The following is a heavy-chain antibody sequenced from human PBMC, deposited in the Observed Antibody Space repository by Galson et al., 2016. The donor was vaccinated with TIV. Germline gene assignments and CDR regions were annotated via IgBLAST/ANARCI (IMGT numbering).Heavy chain of an antibody. V-gene: IGHV1-8*02. D-gene: IGHD1-26*01. CDR2: MNPNSGDT. Sequence: SVKVSCKASGYNFSNYDINWVRQAAGQGLEWMGWMNPNSGDTGYAEKFQGRLAMTSDTSLHTAFMELSGLRSEDAAVYFCARVPREGGGRSTDFKHWGQGTLITVS. CDR1: GYNFSNYD. J-gene: IGHJ1*01. CDR3: ARVPREGGGRSTDFKH.